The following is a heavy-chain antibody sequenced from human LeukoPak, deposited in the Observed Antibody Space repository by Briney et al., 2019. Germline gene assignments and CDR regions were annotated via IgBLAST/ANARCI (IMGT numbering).Heavy chain of an antibody. Sequence: GGSLRLSCAASGFTFSNYGIHWVRQAPGKGLEWVAIISYDRTNKYYADSVKGRFTISRDNSKNTLYLQMNSLRAEDTAMYYCAKEEGVMAIAGSPSGYWGQGTLVTASS. D-gene: IGHD2-21*01. J-gene: IGHJ4*02. CDR3: AKEEGVMAIAGSPSGY. CDR1: GFTFSNYG. CDR2: ISYDRTNK. V-gene: IGHV3-30*18.